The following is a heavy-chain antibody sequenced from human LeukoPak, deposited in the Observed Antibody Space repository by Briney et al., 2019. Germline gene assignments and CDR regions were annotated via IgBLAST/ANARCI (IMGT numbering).Heavy chain of an antibody. CDR2: IIPIFGTA. V-gene: IGHV1-69*13. CDR3: ASGGDCSSTSCYYYYGMDV. CDR1: GYTFTGYY. Sequence: GASVKVSCKASGYTFTGYYMHWVRQAPGQGLEWMGGIIPIFGTANYAQKFQGRVTITADESASTAYMELSSLRSEDTAVYCCASGGDCSSTSCYYYYGMDVWGQGTTVTVSS. D-gene: IGHD2-2*01. J-gene: IGHJ6*01.